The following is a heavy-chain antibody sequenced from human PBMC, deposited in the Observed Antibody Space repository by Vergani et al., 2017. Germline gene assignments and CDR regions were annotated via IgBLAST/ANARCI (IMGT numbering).Heavy chain of an antibody. D-gene: IGHD4-11*01. V-gene: IGHV3-73*02. CDR3: TRLPSKYGH. CDR1: GFTFSGSA. J-gene: IGHJ4*02. CDR2: IRSKANSYAT. Sequence: EVQLVESGGGLVQPGGSLKLSCAASGFTFSGSAMHWVRQASGKGLEWVGRIRSKANSYATAYAASVKGRFTISRDDSKNTAYLQMNSLKTEDTAVYYCTRLPSKYGHWGQGTLVTVSS.